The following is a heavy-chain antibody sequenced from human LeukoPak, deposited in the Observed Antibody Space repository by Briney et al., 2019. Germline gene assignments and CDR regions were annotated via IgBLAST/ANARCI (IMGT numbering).Heavy chain of an antibody. CDR2: INPNSGGT. D-gene: IGHD5-18*01. Sequence: ASVKVSCKASGYTXSGYYMHWVRQAPGQGLEWMGWINPNSGGTKYAQKFRGRVTMARDTSISTAYMELSRLRSDDTAVYYCATEVTDWGQGTLVTVSS. CDR3: ATEVTD. V-gene: IGHV1-2*02. CDR1: GYTXSGYY. J-gene: IGHJ4*02.